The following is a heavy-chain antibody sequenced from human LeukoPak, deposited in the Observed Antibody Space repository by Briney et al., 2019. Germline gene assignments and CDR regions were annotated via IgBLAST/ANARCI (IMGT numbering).Heavy chain of an antibody. CDR1: GGTFNTFA. CDR2: IIPIVDIG. V-gene: IGHV1-69*04. J-gene: IGHJ4*02. D-gene: IGHD3-16*02. Sequence: GASVKVSCKASGGTFNTFAISWARQAPGQGLEWMGRIIPIVDIGKTAQKFQGRVSITADKSTSTGYLELTNLRSEDTAVYYCATDLNLGEFSPYAPFDYWGQGTLVTVSS. CDR3: ATDLNLGEFSPYAPFDY.